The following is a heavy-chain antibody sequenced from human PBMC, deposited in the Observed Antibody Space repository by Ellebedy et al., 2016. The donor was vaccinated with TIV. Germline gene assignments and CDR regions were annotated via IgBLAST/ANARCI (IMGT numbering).Heavy chain of an antibody. CDR1: GGTFSSYA. CDR3: ARDLGYYDSSRDLGY. D-gene: IGHD3-22*01. J-gene: IGHJ4*02. CDR2: ISAYNGNT. V-gene: IGHV1-18*01. Sequence: AASVKVSCKASGGTFSSYAISWARQAPGQGLEWMGWISAYNGNTNYAQKLQGRVTMTTDTSTSTAYMELRSLRSDDTAVYYCARDLGYYDSSRDLGYWGQGTLVTVSS.